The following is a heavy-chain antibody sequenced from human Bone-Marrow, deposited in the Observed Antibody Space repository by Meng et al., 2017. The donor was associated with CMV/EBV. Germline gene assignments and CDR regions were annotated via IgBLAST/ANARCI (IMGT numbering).Heavy chain of an antibody. V-gene: IGHV3-11*01. CDR3: ARSGGGDYYGMDV. CDR2: ISRGGNTI. D-gene: IGHD4-23*01. Sequence: GESLKISCGGSGFTFSDYYMRWIRQAPGKGLEWIAHISRGGNTIYYAESVKGRFTISRENTRKSLYLQMNSLRVEDTAVYYCARSGGGDYYGMDVWGQGTTVTVSS. J-gene: IGHJ6*02. CDR1: GFTFSDYY.